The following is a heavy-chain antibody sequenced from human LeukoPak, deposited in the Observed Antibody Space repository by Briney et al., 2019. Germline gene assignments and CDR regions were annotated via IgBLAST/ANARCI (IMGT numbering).Heavy chain of an antibody. V-gene: IGHV1-69*05. CDR2: IIPIFGTA. J-gene: IGHJ5*02. CDR3: AGLGITIFGVVTNWFDP. CDR1: GGTFSSYA. D-gene: IGHD3-3*01. Sequence: ASVKVSCKASGGTFSSYAISWVRQAPGQGLEWMGGIIPIFGTANYAQKFQGRVTITTDESTSTAYMELSSLRSEDTAVYYCAGLGITIFGVVTNWFDPWGQGTLVTVSS.